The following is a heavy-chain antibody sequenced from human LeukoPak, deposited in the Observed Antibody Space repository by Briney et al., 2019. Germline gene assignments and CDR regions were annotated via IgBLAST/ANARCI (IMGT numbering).Heavy chain of an antibody. D-gene: IGHD1-14*01. CDR3: ARRTYDAFDI. CDR1: GFTFSSYG. J-gene: IGHJ3*02. Sequence: PGGSLRLSCAASGFTFSSYGMHWVRQAPGKGLEWVAFISHDGSHKYYVDSVKGRFTISRDNSKNTLYLQMNSLRAEDTAVYYCARRTYDAFDIWGQGTMVTVSP. CDR2: ISHDGSHK. V-gene: IGHV3-30*03.